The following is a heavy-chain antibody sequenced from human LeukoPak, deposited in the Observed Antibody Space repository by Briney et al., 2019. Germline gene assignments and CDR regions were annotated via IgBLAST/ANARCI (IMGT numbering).Heavy chain of an antibody. D-gene: IGHD3-10*02. CDR3: AELGITMIGGV. CDR1: GFTVTNNY. Sequence: PGGSLRLSCAASGFTVTNNYMSWVRQAPRKGLEWVSIIYSGGGTYYADSVKGRFIISRDNSMNTLSLQMNSLRAEDTAVYYCAELGITMIGGVWGKGTTVTISS. V-gene: IGHV3-66*01. CDR2: IYSGGGT. J-gene: IGHJ6*04.